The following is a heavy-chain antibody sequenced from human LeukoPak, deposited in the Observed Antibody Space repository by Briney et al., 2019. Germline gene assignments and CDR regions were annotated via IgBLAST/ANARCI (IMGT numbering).Heavy chain of an antibody. CDR3: ARDLFSSSWSYYYYYGMDV. CDR1: GFTFSSYS. Sequence: GGSLRLSCAASGFTFSSYSMNWVRQAPGKGLEWVSSISSSSSYIYYADSVKGRFTISRDNAKSSLYLQMNSLRAEDTAVYYCARDLFSSSWSYYYYYGMDVWGQGTTVTVSS. CDR2: ISSSSSYI. D-gene: IGHD6-13*01. V-gene: IGHV3-21*01. J-gene: IGHJ6*02.